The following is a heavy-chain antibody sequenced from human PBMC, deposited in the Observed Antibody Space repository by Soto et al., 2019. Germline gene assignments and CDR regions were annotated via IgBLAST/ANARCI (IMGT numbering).Heavy chain of an antibody. J-gene: IGHJ4*02. CDR1: GGSFSGYY. Sequence: SETLSLTCAVYGGSFSGYYWSWIRQPPGKGLEWIGEINHSGSTNYNPSLKSRVTISVDTSKNQFSLKLSSVTAADTAVYYCASWAYGAYCGGDCSKTDYWGQGTLVTVSS. V-gene: IGHV4-34*01. CDR2: INHSGST. D-gene: IGHD2-21*02. CDR3: ASWAYGAYCGGDCSKTDY.